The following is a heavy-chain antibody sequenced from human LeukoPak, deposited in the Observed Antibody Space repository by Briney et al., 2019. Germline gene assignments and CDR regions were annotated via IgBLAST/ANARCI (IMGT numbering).Heavy chain of an antibody. J-gene: IGHJ6*02. CDR3: ARDKSSSSSWPPFYGMDV. CDR2: IYYSGST. CDR1: GGSISSSSYY. Sequence: SETLSLTCTVSGGSISSSSYYWGWIRQPPGKGLEWIGSIYYSGSTYYNPSLKSRVTISVDTSKNQFSLKLSSVTAADTAVYYCARDKSSSSSWPPFYGMDVWGQGTTVTVSS. D-gene: IGHD6-13*01. V-gene: IGHV4-39*07.